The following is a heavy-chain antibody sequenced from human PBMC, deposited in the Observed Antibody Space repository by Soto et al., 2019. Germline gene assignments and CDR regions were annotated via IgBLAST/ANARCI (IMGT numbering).Heavy chain of an antibody. CDR1: GYTFTGYY. CDR3: ARDRGTTVTTNYYHGMDV. D-gene: IGHD4-17*01. Sequence: GASVKVSCKASGYTFTGYYMHWVLQAPGQGLEWMGWINPNSGGTKYAQKFQGWVTMTRDTSISTAYMYLSSLKFDDTAVYYCARDRGTTVTTNYYHGMDVWGQGTTVTVSS. J-gene: IGHJ6*02. V-gene: IGHV1-2*04. CDR2: INPNSGGT.